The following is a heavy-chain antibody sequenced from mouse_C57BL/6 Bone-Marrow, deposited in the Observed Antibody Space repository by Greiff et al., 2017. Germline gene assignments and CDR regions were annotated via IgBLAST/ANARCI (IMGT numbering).Heavy chain of an antibody. Sequence: EVQLQQSGPELVKPGASVKISCKASGYSFTDYNMNWVKQSNGKSLEWIGVINPNYGTTSYNQKFKGKATLNVDQSSSTAYMQLNSLTSEDSAVYYCARWGDSSGSYAMDYWGKGTSVTVSS. CDR2: INPNYGTT. CDR3: ARWGDSSGSYAMDY. CDR1: GYSFTDYN. V-gene: IGHV1-39*01. D-gene: IGHD3-2*02. J-gene: IGHJ4*01.